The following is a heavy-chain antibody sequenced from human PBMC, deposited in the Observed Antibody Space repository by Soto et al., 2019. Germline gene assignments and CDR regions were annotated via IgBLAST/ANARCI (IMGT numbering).Heavy chain of an antibody. J-gene: IGHJ4*02. D-gene: IGHD2-2*01. Sequence: PGGSLRLSCAASKFLVSKNYINWVRQAPGKGLEWVALIKSGGDTYYTDSVTGRFTISRDNSKNTLYLQTNSLRHEDTAVYYCAKDGGPVYCNSPGCSAKHFDYWGQGTLVTVSS. CDR2: IKSGGDT. CDR1: KFLVSKNY. V-gene: IGHV3-66*01. CDR3: AKDGGPVYCNSPGCSAKHFDY.